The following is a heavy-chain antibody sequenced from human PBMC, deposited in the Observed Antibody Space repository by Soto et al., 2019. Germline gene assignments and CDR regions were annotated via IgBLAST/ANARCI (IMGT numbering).Heavy chain of an antibody. CDR1: GFTFSSYG. V-gene: IGHV3-30*18. Sequence: VQLVESGGGLVQPGGSLRLSCVDSGFTFSSYGMHWVRQAPGKGLEWVAVISYDGSNKYYADSVKGRFTISRDNSKNTLYLQMNSLRAEDTAVYYCAKNTAMDTYYYYGMDVWGQGTTVTVSS. J-gene: IGHJ6*02. CDR3: AKNTAMDTYYYYGMDV. CDR2: ISYDGSNK. D-gene: IGHD5-18*01.